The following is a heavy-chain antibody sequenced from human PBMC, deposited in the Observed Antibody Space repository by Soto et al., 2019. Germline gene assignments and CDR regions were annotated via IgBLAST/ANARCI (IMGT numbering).Heavy chain of an antibody. J-gene: IGHJ5*02. Sequence: ASVKVSCKASGYTFTIYGISCVRQSPLQWLEWMGCISAYNGNTNYAQKLQGRVTMTTDTSTSTAYMELRGLRSDDTAVYYCARDRYYDFWSGLHWFDPWGQGTLVTVSS. CDR3: ARDRYYDFWSGLHWFDP. CDR1: GYTFTIYG. D-gene: IGHD3-3*01. V-gene: IGHV1-18*04. CDR2: ISAYNGNT.